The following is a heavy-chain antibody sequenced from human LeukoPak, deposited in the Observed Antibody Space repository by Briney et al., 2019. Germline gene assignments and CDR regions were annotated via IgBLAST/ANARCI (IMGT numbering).Heavy chain of an antibody. CDR1: GYTFSGYY. J-gene: IGHJ3*01. CDR3: ARMISYCGGDCRADDY. D-gene: IGHD2-21*02. CDR2: INPNSGGT. V-gene: IGHV1-2*02. Sequence: GASVKVSCKASGYTFSGYYMHWVRQAPGQGLEWMGWINPNSGGTNYAQKFQGRVTMTKDTSISTAYMELSRLRSDDTAVYYCARMISYCGGDCRADDYWGQGTMVTVSS.